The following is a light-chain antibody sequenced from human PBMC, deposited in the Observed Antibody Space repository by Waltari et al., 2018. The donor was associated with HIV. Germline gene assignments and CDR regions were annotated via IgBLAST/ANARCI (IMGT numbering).Light chain of an antibody. CDR3: QQYNDWPPIP. J-gene: IGKJ5*01. Sequence: EIVMTQSPANMSVSPGERATLSCRASQRISNNLAWYQQKPGQAPRLLMYDVSTRATGSPARFSGSGSGTEFTLTISSLQSEDFAVYYCQQYNDWPPIPFGQGTRLEIK. CDR2: DVS. V-gene: IGKV3-15*01. CDR1: QRISNN.